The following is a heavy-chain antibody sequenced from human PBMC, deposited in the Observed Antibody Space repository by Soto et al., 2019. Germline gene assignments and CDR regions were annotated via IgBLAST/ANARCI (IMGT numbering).Heavy chain of an antibody. Sequence: QVQLVESGGGVVQPGRSLRLSCAASGFTFSSYAMHWVRQAPGKGLEWVAVISYDGSNKYYADSVKGRFTISRDNSKNTMYLQMNSLRAEDTAVYYSARECSYGYYVYLCYYGMDVWGQGTTVTVSS. V-gene: IGHV3-30-3*01. CDR3: ARECSYGYYVYLCYYGMDV. CDR1: GFTFSSYA. D-gene: IGHD5-18*01. J-gene: IGHJ6*02. CDR2: ISYDGSNK.